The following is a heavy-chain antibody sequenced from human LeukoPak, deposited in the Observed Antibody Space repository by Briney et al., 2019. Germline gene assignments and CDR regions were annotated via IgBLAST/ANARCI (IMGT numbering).Heavy chain of an antibody. Sequence: GGSLRLSCAASGFTLSGYWMHWVRQAPGKGLVWVSRINSDGGSTSYADSVKGRFTISRDNAKNTLYVQMNSLRVEDTAVYYCVRSYCGTSNRYGWFDPWGQGTQVTVSS. D-gene: IGHD2-2*01. J-gene: IGHJ5*02. V-gene: IGHV3-74*01. CDR1: GFTLSGYW. CDR3: VRSYCGTSNRYGWFDP. CDR2: INSDGGST.